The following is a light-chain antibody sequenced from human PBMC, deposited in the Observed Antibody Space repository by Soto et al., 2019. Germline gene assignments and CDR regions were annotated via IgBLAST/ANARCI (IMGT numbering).Light chain of an antibody. CDR1: ESVSGN. Sequence: EIVVTQTPATLSVSPGERATLSCRSSESVSGNLAGYQQKPGQAPRLLIYGASSRATGIPARFSGSGSGTDFTLTISSLEPEDCAVYYCPLRSNWPITFGQGTRLEIK. CDR3: PLRSNWPIT. J-gene: IGKJ5*01. CDR2: GAS. V-gene: IGKV3-11*01.